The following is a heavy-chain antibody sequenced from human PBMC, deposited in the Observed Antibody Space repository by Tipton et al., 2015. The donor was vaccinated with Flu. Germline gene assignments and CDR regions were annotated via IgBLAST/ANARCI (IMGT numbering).Heavy chain of an antibody. V-gene: IGHV3-7*01. CDR2: IKQDGSEK. Sequence: FLRLSCAASGFTFSSYWMSWVRQAPGKGLEWVANIKQDGSEKYYVDSVKGRFTISRDNAKNSLYLQMNSLRAEDTAVYYCAREPSSGLFDAFDIWGQGTMVTVSS. D-gene: IGHD6-19*01. J-gene: IGHJ3*02. CDR3: AREPSSGLFDAFDI. CDR1: GFTFSSYW.